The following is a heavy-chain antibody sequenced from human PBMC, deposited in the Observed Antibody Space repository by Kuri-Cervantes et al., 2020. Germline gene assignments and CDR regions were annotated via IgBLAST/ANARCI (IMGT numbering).Heavy chain of an antibody. CDR2: ISAYNGDT. CDR3: ARSLGIRGVIMGFGY. CDR1: GYTFTGYY. D-gene: IGHD3-10*01. J-gene: IGHJ4*02. V-gene: IGHV1-18*04. Sequence: ASVKVSCKASGYTFTGYYMHWVQQAPGQGLEWMGWISAYNGDTNYAQKLQGRVTMTTDTSTSTAYMELSSLRSEDTAVYYCARSLGIRGVIMGFGYWGQGTLVTDSS.